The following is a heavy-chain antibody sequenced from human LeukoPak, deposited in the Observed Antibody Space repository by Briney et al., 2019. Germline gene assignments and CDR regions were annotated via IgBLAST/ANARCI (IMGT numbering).Heavy chain of an antibody. J-gene: IGHJ4*02. CDR3: ARPRVLTRYCSGGSCPFDY. D-gene: IGHD2-15*01. Sequence: PSETLSLTCAVYGGSFSGYYWSWIRQPPGKGLEWIGEINHSGSTNYNPSLKSRVTISVDTSKNQFSLKLSSVTAADTAVYYCARPRVLTRYCSGGSCPFDYWGQGTLVTVSS. CDR2: INHSGST. V-gene: IGHV4-34*01. CDR1: GGSFSGYY.